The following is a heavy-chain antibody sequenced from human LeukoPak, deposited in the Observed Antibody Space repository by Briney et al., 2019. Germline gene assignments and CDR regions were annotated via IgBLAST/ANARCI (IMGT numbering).Heavy chain of an antibody. CDR1: GFTFSSYS. D-gene: IGHD3-9*01. CDR3: ARATDILTGYYYYYGMDV. Sequence: GGSLTLSCAASGFTFSSYSMNWVRQAPGKGLEWVSSISSSSSYIYYADSVKGRFTISRDNAKNSLYLQMNSLRAEDTAVYYCARATDILTGYYYYYGMDVWGQGTTVTVSS. V-gene: IGHV3-21*01. CDR2: ISSSSSYI. J-gene: IGHJ6*02.